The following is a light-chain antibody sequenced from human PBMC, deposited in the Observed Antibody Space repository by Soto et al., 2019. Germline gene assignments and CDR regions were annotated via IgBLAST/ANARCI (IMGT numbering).Light chain of an antibody. V-gene: IGLV2-14*03. CDR3: CSYPTTSTYV. Sequence: QSALTQPASVSGSPGQSITISCTGTSSDVGNGYNYVSWYQQHPGKAPKLMVYDITNRPSGISNRFSGSKSGNTASLTISGLQAEDEAAYYCCSYPTTSTYVFGTGTKVTVL. J-gene: IGLJ1*01. CDR2: DIT. CDR1: SSDVGNGYNY.